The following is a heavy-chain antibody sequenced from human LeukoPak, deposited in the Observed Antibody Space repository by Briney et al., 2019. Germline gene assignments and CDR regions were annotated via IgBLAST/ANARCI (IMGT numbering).Heavy chain of an antibody. CDR2: ISSSGSTI. Sequence: GGSLRLSCAASGFTFSSYEMNWVRQAPGKGLEWVSYISSSGSTIYYADSVKGRFTISRDNAKNSLYLQMNSLRAEDTAVYYCARRQVRNAFDIWGQGTMVTVSS. V-gene: IGHV3-48*03. CDR3: ARRQVRNAFDI. D-gene: IGHD3-10*01. J-gene: IGHJ3*02. CDR1: GFTFSSYE.